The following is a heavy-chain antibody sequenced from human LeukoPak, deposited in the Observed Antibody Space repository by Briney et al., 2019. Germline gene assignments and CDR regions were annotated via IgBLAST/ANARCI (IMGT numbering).Heavy chain of an antibody. Sequence: GGSLRLSCAASGFTFSSYSMNWVRQAPGRGLEWVSSITSSSSYIYYADSVKGRFTVSRDNAKNSLSLQMNSLRAEDTAVYYCARDFGSTDYWGQGTLVTVSS. CDR3: ARDFGSTDY. D-gene: IGHD3-10*01. CDR2: ITSSSSYI. V-gene: IGHV3-21*01. CDR1: GFTFSSYS. J-gene: IGHJ4*02.